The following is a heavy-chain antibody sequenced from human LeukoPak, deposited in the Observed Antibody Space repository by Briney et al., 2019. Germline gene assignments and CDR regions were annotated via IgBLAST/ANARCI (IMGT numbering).Heavy chain of an antibody. CDR3: AKDIVVVVAAYFDY. Sequence: PGGSLRLSCAASGFTFSSYSMNWVRQAPGKGLEWVSYISSSSSTIYYADSVKGRFTISRDNAKNSLYLQMNSLRAEDTAVYYCAKDIVVVVAAYFDYRGQGTLVTVSS. V-gene: IGHV3-48*01. CDR1: GFTFSSYS. J-gene: IGHJ4*02. CDR2: ISSSSSTI. D-gene: IGHD2-15*01.